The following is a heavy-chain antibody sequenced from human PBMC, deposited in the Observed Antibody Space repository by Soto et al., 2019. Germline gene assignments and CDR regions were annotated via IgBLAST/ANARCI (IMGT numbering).Heavy chain of an antibody. CDR3: AREGVVSWFDP. Sequence: SETLSLTCTVSGSSVSSGSYYWSWIRQPPGKGLEWIGYIYYSGSTNYNPSLKSRVTISVDTSKNQFSLKLSSVTAADTAVYYCAREGVVSWFDPRGQGTLVTVSS. CDR1: GSSVSSGSYY. V-gene: IGHV4-61*01. CDR2: IYYSGST. J-gene: IGHJ5*02. D-gene: IGHD2-8*01.